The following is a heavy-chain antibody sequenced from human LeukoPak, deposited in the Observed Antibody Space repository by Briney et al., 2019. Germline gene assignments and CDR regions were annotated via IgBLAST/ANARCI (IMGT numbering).Heavy chain of an antibody. CDR2: INHSGST. V-gene: IGHV4-34*01. Sequence: SETLSLTCAVYGGSFSGYYWSWIRQPPGKGLEWIGEINHSGSTNYNPSLKSRVTISVDTSKNQFSLKLSSVTAADTAVYYCARGLRYGAYGYWGQGTLVTVSS. D-gene: IGHD4-17*01. CDR1: GGSFSGYY. CDR3: ARGLRYGAYGY. J-gene: IGHJ4*02.